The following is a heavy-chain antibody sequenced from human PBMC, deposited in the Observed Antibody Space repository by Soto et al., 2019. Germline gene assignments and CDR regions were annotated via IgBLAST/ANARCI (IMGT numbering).Heavy chain of an antibody. D-gene: IGHD5-12*01. CDR2: IYYSGST. CDR3: ARLGTVATPAYYYYYMDV. J-gene: IGHJ6*03. V-gene: IGHV4-59*08. Sequence: PSETLSLTCTVSGGSISSYYWSWIRQPPGKGLEWIGYIYYSGSTNYNPSLKSRVTISVDTSKNQFSLKLSSVTAADTAVYYCARLGTVATPAYYYYYMDVWGKGTTVT. CDR1: GGSISSYY.